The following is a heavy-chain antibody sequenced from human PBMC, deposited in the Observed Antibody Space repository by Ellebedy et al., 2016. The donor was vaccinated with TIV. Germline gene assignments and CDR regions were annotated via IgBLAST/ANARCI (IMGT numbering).Heavy chain of an antibody. D-gene: IGHD3-16*01. J-gene: IGHJ3*02. V-gene: IGHV4-59*12. Sequence: MPGGSLRLSCTASGFTFSNYGVNWVCNRPGKGPEWIGTISHTETSWYKSSVETRLTVSVDTSKNQFSMKLSSLSAADTALDYCVRGGGNAFDIWGKGTKVTVSS. CDR3: VRGGGNAFDI. CDR2: ISHTETS. CDR1: GFTFSNYG.